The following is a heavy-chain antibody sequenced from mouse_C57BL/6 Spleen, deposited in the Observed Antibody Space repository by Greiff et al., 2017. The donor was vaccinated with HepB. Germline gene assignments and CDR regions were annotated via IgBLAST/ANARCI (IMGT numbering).Heavy chain of an antibody. CDR3: ARQRGNQFAY. Sequence: EVKLMESGGDLVKPGGSLKLSCAASGFTFSSYGMSWVRQTPDKRLEWVATISSGGSYTYYPDSVKGRFTISRDNAKNTLYLQMSSLKSEDTAMYYCARQRGNQFAYWGQGTLVTVSA. D-gene: IGHD2-1*01. CDR2: ISSGGSYT. CDR1: GFTFSSYG. V-gene: IGHV5-6*01. J-gene: IGHJ3*01.